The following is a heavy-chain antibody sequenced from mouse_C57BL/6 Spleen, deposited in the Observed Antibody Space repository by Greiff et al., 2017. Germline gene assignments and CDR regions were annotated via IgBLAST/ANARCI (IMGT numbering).Heavy chain of an antibody. J-gene: IGHJ4*01. CDR2: IWGGRST. D-gene: IGHD1-1*01. V-gene: IGHV2-9*01. CDR1: GFSFTSYG. CDR3: AKHEDYYGRSYGKDY. Sequence: QVQLQQSGPGLVAPSQSLSISCTVSGFSFTSYGVDWVRQPPGKGLEWLGVIWGGRSTNYNSALMYRLSISKDNSKSQVISKMNSLQTDDTDMYYCAKHEDYYGRSYGKDYWGQGTSVTVSS.